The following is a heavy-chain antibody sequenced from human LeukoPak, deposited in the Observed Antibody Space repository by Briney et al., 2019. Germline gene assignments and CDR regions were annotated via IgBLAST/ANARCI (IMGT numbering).Heavy chain of an antibody. J-gene: IGHJ4*02. CDR2: ISCDGSNK. Sequence: PGGSLRLSCAASGFTFSTYGMHWVRQAPGKGLEWVTLISCDGSNKYYADSVKGRFTISRDNSKNTLYLQMDSLRVEDTAVYYCAKDGWAVAGFDYWGQGTLVTVSS. CDR3: AKDGWAVAGFDY. D-gene: IGHD6-19*01. CDR1: GFTFSTYG. V-gene: IGHV3-30*18.